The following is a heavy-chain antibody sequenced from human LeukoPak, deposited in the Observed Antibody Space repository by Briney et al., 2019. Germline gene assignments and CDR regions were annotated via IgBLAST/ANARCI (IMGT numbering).Heavy chain of an antibody. D-gene: IGHD2-15*01. V-gene: IGHV3-7*01. CDR1: GYTFSSYW. CDR3: ARRIPGLTPHIDY. CDR2: IKQDGSEK. J-gene: IGHJ4*02. Sequence: GGSLRLSCAASGYTFSSYWMSWVRQAPGKGLEWVANIKQDGSEKYYVDSVKGRFTISRDNAKNSLYLQMNSLRAEDTAVYYCARRIPGLTPHIDYWGQGTLVTVSS.